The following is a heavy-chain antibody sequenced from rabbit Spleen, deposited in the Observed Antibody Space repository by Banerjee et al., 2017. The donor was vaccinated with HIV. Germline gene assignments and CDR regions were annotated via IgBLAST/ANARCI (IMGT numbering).Heavy chain of an antibody. D-gene: IGHD8-1*01. J-gene: IGHJ6*01. Sequence: QEHLKESGGGLVQPGGSLKLSCKASGFTLSSYYMNWVRQAPGKGLEWISCIAGSSSGFTYSATWAKGRFTCSKTSSTTVTLQMTSLTVADTATYFCARDTGSSFSSYGMDLWGPGTLVTVS. CDR3: ARDTGSSFSSYGMDL. CDR2: IAGSSSGFT. V-gene: IGHV1S45*01. CDR1: GFTLSSYYM.